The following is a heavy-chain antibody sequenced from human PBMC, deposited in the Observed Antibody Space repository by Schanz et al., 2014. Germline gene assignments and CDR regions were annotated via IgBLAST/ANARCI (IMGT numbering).Heavy chain of an antibody. CDR1: GFTFSDYS. V-gene: IGHV3-23*01. CDR2: ISGSGGST. CDR3: AKIERNED. Sequence: EVQLLESGGGWVQPGGSLRLSCAASGFTFSDYSMNWVRQAPGKGLEWVSAISGSGGSTYYADSVKGRFTISRDNSKNTLYLEMNSLRAEDTAVYFCAKIERNEDWGQGTLVTVSS. D-gene: IGHD1-1*01. J-gene: IGHJ4*02.